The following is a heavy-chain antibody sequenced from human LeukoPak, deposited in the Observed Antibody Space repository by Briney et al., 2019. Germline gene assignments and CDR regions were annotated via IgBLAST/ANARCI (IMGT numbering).Heavy chain of an antibody. CDR3: VREGVGATRPFDY. V-gene: IGHV1-2*02. CDR1: GYTFTGYY. D-gene: IGHD1-26*01. CDR2: INPNSGGT. Sequence: GASVKVSCKASGYTFTGYYMHWVRQAPGQGLEWMGWINPNSGGTNYAQKFQGRVTMTRDTSISTAYMELSRLRSDDTAVYYCVREGVGATRPFDYWGQGTLVTVSS. J-gene: IGHJ4*02.